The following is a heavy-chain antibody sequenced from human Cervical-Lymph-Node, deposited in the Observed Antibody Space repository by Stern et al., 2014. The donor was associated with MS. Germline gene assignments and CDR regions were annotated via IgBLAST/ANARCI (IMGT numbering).Heavy chain of an antibody. CDR1: GYSFTSYY. D-gene: IGHD4-11*01. CDR2: INPRGETT. Sequence: QVQLVQSGAEVKKPGASVKVSCTASGYSFTSYYIHWVRQAPGQGIEWVGIINPRGETTTYARKFQGRVTMTRDTSSSTVYMELSSLTSEDTAVYFCVRYYSSFDYWGQGTRVTVSS. CDR3: VRYYSSFDY. V-gene: IGHV1-46*01. J-gene: IGHJ4*02.